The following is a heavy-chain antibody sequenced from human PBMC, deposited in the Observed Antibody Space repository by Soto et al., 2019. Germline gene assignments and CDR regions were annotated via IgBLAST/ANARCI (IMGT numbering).Heavy chain of an antibody. CDR1: GFTFSSYS. CDR2: ISSSSSYI. J-gene: IGHJ3*02. V-gene: IGHV3-21*01. D-gene: IGHD5-12*01. CDR3: ARAWGYSGYDDAFDI. Sequence: GGSLRLSCAASGFTFSSYSMNWVRQAPGKGLEWVSSISSSSSYIYYADSVKGRFTISRDNAKNSLYLQMNSLRAGDTAVYYCARAWGYSGYDDAFDIWGQGTMVTVSS.